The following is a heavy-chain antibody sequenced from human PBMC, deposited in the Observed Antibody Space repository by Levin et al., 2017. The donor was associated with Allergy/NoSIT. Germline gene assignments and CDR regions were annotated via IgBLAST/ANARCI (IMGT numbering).Heavy chain of an antibody. V-gene: IGHV1-69*13. CDR3: AGEDDYIWGSYPRRDYDYMDG. CDR2: IIPIFGTA. Sequence: EASVKVSCKASGGTFSSYAISWVRQAPGQGLEWMGGIIPIFGTANYAQKFQGRVTITADESTSTAYMELSSLRSEDPAVYYCAGEDDYIWGSYPRRDYDYMDGWGKGTTVTVSS. D-gene: IGHD3-16*02. CDR1: GGTFSSYA. J-gene: IGHJ6*03.